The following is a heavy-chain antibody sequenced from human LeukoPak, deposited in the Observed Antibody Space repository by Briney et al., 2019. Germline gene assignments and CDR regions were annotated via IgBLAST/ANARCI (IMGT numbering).Heavy chain of an antibody. CDR3: ARGGYSSSWFVDY. D-gene: IGHD6-13*01. CDR1: GFTFSSYG. Sequence: GRSLRLSCAASGFTFSSYGMHWVRQAPGKGLEWVAVISYDGSNKYYADSVKGRFTISRDNSKNTLYLQMNSLRAEDTAVYYCARGGYSSSWFVDYWGQGTLVTVSS. V-gene: IGHV3-30*03. J-gene: IGHJ4*02. CDR2: ISYDGSNK.